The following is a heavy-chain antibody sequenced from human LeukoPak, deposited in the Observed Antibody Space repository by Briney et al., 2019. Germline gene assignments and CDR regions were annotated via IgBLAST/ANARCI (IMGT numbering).Heavy chain of an antibody. D-gene: IGHD1-26*01. Sequence: GGSLRLSCAASGFPFSSNYMRWVRQAPGKGLEWVSDISNGGSTYYADSVKGRFTISRDNSKNTLYLQMNSLRAEATAVYYCAREAATGNTYYYSSGMDVWGQGTTVTVSS. CDR3: AREAATGNTYYYSSGMDV. CDR1: GFPFSSNY. CDR2: ISNGGST. V-gene: IGHV3-66*01. J-gene: IGHJ6*02.